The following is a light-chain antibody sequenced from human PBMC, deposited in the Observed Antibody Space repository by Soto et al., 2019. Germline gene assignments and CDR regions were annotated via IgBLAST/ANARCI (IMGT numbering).Light chain of an antibody. CDR3: HQYYSVPLT. CDR2: WAS. CDR1: QSLLYNSNNKNY. J-gene: IGKJ4*01. Sequence: DIVMTQSPDSLAVSLGERATINCKSSQSLLYNSNNKNYLAWYQQEPGQPPKLLIYWASTRESGVPDRFRGSGSGTDFTLTISNLQAEDVAVYYCHQYYSVPLTFGGGTKVEIK. V-gene: IGKV4-1*01.